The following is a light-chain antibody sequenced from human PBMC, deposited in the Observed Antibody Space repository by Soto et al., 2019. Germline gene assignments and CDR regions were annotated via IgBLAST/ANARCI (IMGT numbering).Light chain of an antibody. V-gene: IGKV3-20*01. CDR1: QSVSSNY. CDR2: GAS. J-gene: IGKJ1*01. Sequence: ETVLTQSPGTLSLSPGERATLSCRASQSVSSNYLAWYQQRPGQAPWLLIYGASSMSTGIPDRFSGSGSGTDFTLTISGLEPEDFAVYYCQQYGGSPRTFGQGTKVEIK. CDR3: QQYGGSPRT.